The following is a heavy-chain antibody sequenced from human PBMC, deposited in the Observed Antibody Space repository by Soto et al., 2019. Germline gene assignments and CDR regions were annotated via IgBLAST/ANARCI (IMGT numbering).Heavy chain of an antibody. CDR3: ARRYSSSWYDWFDP. Sequence: SVKVSCKASGYTFTSYGISWVRQAPGQGLEWMGWISAYNGNTNYAQKLQGRVTMTTDTSTSTAYMELRSLRSDDTAVYYCARRYSSSWYDWFDPWGQGTLVTVPQ. V-gene: IGHV1-18*04. CDR1: GYTFTSYG. CDR2: ISAYNGNT. J-gene: IGHJ5*02. D-gene: IGHD6-13*01.